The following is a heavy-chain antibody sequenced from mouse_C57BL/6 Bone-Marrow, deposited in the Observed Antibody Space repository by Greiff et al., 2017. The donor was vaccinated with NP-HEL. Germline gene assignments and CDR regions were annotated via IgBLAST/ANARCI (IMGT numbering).Heavy chain of an antibody. V-gene: IGHV1-69*01. CDR1: GYTFTSYW. CDR2: IDPSDSYT. J-gene: IGHJ3*01. Sequence: QVQLQQSGAELVMPGASVKLSCKASGYTFTSYWMHWVKQRPGQGLEWIGEIDPSDSYTNYNQKFKGKSTLTVDKSTSPAYMQLSSLTSEDSAVYYCARGGFPPFAYWGQGTLVTVSA. CDR3: ARGGFPPFAY.